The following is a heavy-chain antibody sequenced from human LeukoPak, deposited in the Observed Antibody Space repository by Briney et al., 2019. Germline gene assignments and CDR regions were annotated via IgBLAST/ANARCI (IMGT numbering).Heavy chain of an antibody. V-gene: IGHV3-74*01. J-gene: IGHJ6*02. CDR3: AKDQGSSWYSRSVGYYYGMDV. D-gene: IGHD6-13*01. CDR1: GFTFSSYW. Sequence: GGSLRLSCGASGFTFSSYWMHWVRQAPGKGLVWISRINSDGSTTSYADSVKGRFTISRDNSKNTLYLQMNSLRAEDTAVYYCAKDQGSSWYSRSVGYYYGMDVWGQGTTVTVSS. CDR2: INSDGSTT.